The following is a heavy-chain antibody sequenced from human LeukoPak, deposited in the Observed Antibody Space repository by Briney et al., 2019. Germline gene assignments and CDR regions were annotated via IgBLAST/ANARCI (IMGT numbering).Heavy chain of an antibody. CDR2: INPSGGST. D-gene: IGHD3-16*01. CDR1: GYTFTSYY. Sequence: ASVKVSCKASGYTFTSYYMHWVRQAPGRGLEWMGIINPSGGSTSYAQKFQGRVTMTRDMSTSTVYMELSSLRSEDTAVYYCARDRSGGEFDPWGQGTLVTVSS. J-gene: IGHJ5*02. CDR3: ARDRSGGEFDP. V-gene: IGHV1-46*01.